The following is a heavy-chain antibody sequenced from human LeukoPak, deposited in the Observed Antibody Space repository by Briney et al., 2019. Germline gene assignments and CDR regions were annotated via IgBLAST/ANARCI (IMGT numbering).Heavy chain of an antibody. CDR2: ISSSSSYI. V-gene: IGHV3-21*01. J-gene: IGHJ4*02. D-gene: IGHD1-26*01. Sequence: PGGSLRLSCAASGFTFSSYSMNWVRQAPGKGLEWVASISSSSSYIYYADSEKGRFTISRNNAKNSLYLQMNSLRAEDTAVYYCAREVRGSLTYGFDYWGQGTLVTVSS. CDR1: GFTFSSYS. CDR3: AREVRGSLTYGFDY.